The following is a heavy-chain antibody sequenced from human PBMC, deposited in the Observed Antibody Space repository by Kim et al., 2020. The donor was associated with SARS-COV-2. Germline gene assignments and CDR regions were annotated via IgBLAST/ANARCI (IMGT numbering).Heavy chain of an antibody. D-gene: IGHD5-18*01. J-gene: IGHJ4*02. V-gene: IGHV1-18*01. CDR2: TSAYSGKP. CDR3: ARMGRYGGEHYFDH. Sequence: ASVKVSCKASNYTFTKYDITWVRQAPGQGLEWMGWTSAYSGKPDYPQKLQDRVTMTIDTSTSTAYMDLRSLRSDDTAVYYCARMGRYGGEHYFDHWGQGT. CDR1: NYTFTKYD.